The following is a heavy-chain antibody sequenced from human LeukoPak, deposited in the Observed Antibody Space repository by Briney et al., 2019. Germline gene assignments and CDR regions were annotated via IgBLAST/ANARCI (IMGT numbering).Heavy chain of an antibody. CDR3: ARYDFWSGPDFDY. CDR2: INHSGST. CDR1: GGSFSGYY. Sequence: PSETLSLTCAVYGGSFSGYYWSWIRQPPGKGLEWIGEINHSGSTNYNPSLKSRVTISVDTSKNQFSLKLSSVTVADTAVYYCARYDFWSGPDFDYWGQGTLVTVSS. V-gene: IGHV4-34*01. D-gene: IGHD3-3*01. J-gene: IGHJ4*02.